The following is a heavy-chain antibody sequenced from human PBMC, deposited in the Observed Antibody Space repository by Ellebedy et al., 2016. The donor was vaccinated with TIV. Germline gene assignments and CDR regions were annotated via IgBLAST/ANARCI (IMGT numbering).Heavy chain of an antibody. Sequence: DSVKGRFTISRDNSKNTLYLQLNSLRAEDTAVYYCAKDYFYDSSGGYFDYWGQGTLVTVSS. V-gene: IGHV3-23*01. J-gene: IGHJ4*02. D-gene: IGHD3-22*01. CDR3: AKDYFYDSSGGYFDY.